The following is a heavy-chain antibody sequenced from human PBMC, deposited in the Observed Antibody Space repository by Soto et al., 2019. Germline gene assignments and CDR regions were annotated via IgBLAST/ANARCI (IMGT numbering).Heavy chain of an antibody. CDR3: ARVAGSSGSGVFDD. CDR2: IIPILGTA. V-gene: IGHV1-69*11. CDR1: GGSFSSYA. J-gene: IGHJ4*02. Sequence: QVQLVQSGAEVKKPGSSVKVSCKASGGSFSSYAISWVRQAPGQGLEWMGGIIPILGTANYAQKFQGRVTITADEYTSTAYMELSCLRTQDTAVFYCARVAGSSGSGVFDDWGQGTLVTVSS. D-gene: IGHD6-13*01.